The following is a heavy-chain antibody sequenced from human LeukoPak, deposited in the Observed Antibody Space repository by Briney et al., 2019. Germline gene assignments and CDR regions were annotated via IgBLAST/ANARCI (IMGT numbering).Heavy chain of an antibody. D-gene: IGHD3-10*01. Sequence: SGTLSLTCAVSGYSISSGYYWGWIRQPPGKGLEWIGSTFHSGSTYYNPSLKSRVNMSVDTSKNQISLKLSSVTAADTAVYYCARASGSYGSGSYYYYGMDVWGKGTTVTVSS. CDR3: ARASGSYGSGSYYYYGMDV. J-gene: IGHJ6*04. CDR2: TFHSGST. CDR1: GYSISSGYY. V-gene: IGHV4-38-2*01.